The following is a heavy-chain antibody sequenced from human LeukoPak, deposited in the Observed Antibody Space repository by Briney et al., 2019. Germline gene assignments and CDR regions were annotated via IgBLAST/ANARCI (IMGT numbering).Heavy chain of an antibody. V-gene: IGHV4-38-2*01. Sequence: SETLSLTCAVSGYSISSAYYWGWIRQPPGKGLEWIGSVYHSGSTYYNPSLKSRVTISVDTSKNQFSLKLTSVTAADTAVYYCASHGLGWLQLRSAFDIWGQGTMVTVSS. CDR1: GYSISSAYY. CDR2: VYHSGST. D-gene: IGHD5-24*01. CDR3: ASHGLGWLQLRSAFDI. J-gene: IGHJ3*02.